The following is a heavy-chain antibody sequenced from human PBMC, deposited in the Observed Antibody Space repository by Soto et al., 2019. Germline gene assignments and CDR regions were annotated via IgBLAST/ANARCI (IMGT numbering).Heavy chain of an antibody. CDR1: GGSISSSSYY. CDR3: ARVSYCSGGSCYYYYYYMDV. D-gene: IGHD2-15*01. CDR2: IYYSGST. Sequence: QLQLQESGPGLVKPSETLSLTCTVSGGSISSSSYYWGWIRQPPGKGLEWIGSIYYSGSTYYNPSLKSRVTISVDTSKNQFSLKLSSVTAADTAVYYCARVSYCSGGSCYYYYYYMDVWGKGTTVTVSS. J-gene: IGHJ6*03. V-gene: IGHV4-39*01.